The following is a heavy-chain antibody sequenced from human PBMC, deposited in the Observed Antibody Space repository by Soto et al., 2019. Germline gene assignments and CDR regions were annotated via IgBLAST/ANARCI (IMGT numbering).Heavy chain of an antibody. J-gene: IGHJ6*02. V-gene: IGHV4-59*01. Sequence: QVQLQESGPGLVKPSETLSLTCTVSGGSLNMYYWSWIRQPPGRGLEWLGYIYSSGSTNSNPSLKSRVTISVDTSKNQFSLKLSSVTAADTAVYYCAGRVAAPGRGMDVWGQGTTVTVSS. CDR2: IYSSGST. CDR3: AGRVAAPGRGMDV. CDR1: GGSLNMYY. D-gene: IGHD6-13*01.